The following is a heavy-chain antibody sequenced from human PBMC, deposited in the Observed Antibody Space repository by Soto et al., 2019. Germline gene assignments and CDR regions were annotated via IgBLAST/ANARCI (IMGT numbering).Heavy chain of an antibody. CDR2: ISGSGGST. CDR3: AKDQLYRGIVVVPAEKRDAFDI. Sequence: PGGSLRLSCAASGFTFSSYAMSWVRQVPGKGLEWVSAISGSGGSTYYADSVKGRFTISRDNSKNTLYLQMNSLRAEDTAVYYCAKDQLYRGIVVVPAEKRDAFDIWGQGTMVTVSS. CDR1: GFTFSSYA. D-gene: IGHD2-2*01. V-gene: IGHV3-23*01. J-gene: IGHJ3*02.